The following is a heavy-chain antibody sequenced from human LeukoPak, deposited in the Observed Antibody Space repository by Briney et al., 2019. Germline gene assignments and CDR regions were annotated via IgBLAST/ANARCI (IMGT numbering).Heavy chain of an antibody. V-gene: IGHV4-34*01. CDR1: GGSFSGYY. CDR3: ASAVVVVTANDAFDI. CDR2: INHSGST. D-gene: IGHD2-21*02. J-gene: IGHJ3*02. Sequence: SETLSLTCAVCGGSFSGYYWSWIRQPPGKGLEWIGEINHSGSTNYNPSLKSRVTISVDTSKNQFSLKLSSVTAADTAVYYCASAVVVVTANDAFDIWGQGTMVTVSS.